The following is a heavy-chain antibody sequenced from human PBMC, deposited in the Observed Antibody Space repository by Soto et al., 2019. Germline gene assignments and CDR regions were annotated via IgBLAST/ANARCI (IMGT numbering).Heavy chain of an antibody. V-gene: IGHV4-34*01. CDR3: ARDLEGQLGDY. CDR1: GGSFSDYY. J-gene: IGHJ4*02. D-gene: IGHD3-3*02. Sequence: SDTLSLTCAVYGGSFSDYYWSWIRQPPGKGLEWIGEINHSGSTNYNPSLKSRVTMSVDTSKNQFSLQLTSVTAADTAVYYCARDLEGQLGDYWGRGTLVTVSS. CDR2: INHSGST.